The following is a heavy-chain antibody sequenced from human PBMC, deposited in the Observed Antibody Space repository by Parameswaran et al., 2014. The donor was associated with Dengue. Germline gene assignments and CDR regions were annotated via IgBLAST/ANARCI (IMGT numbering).Heavy chain of an antibody. CDR3: AKDRAIVVVTAIHYYYYGMDV. D-gene: IGHD2-21*02. V-gene: IGHV3-23*01. J-gene: IGHJ6*02. CDR2: ISGSGGST. Sequence: PGKGLEWVSAISGSGGSTYYADSVKGRFTISRDNSKNTLYLQMNSLRAEDTAVYYCAKDRAIVVVTAIHYYYYGMDVWGQGTTVTVSS.